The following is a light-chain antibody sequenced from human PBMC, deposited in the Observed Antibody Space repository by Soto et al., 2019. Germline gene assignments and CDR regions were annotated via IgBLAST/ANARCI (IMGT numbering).Light chain of an antibody. CDR1: QSISSN. CDR3: QQYNDWPPELT. V-gene: IGKV3-15*01. J-gene: IGKJ4*01. CDR2: GAS. Sequence: EIVMTQSPDTLSVSPGESATLSCSASQSISSNLAWYQQKPGQAPRLLIYGASTRATGIPATFSGSGSGTEFTLTISSLQSEDFAVYYCQQYNDWPPELTFGGGTKVEI.